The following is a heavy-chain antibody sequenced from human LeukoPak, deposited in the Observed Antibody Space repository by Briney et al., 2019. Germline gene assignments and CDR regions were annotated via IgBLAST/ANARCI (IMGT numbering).Heavy chain of an antibody. J-gene: IGHJ2*01. CDR3: ARAPRNIGYYTNWYFDL. CDR2: IYYSGST. D-gene: IGHD3-3*01. V-gene: IGHV4-30-4*08. Sequence: PSQTLSLTCTVSGGSISSGDYYWSWIRQPPGKGLEWIGYIYYSGSTYYNPSLKSRVTISVGTSKNQFSLKLSSVTAADTAVYYCARAPRNIGYYTNWYFDLWGRGTLVTVSS. CDR1: GGSISSGDYY.